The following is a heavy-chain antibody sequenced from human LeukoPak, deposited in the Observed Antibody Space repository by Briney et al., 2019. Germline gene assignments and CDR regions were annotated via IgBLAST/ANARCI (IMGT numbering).Heavy chain of an antibody. J-gene: IGHJ4*02. CDR2: INHSGST. Sequence: SETLSLTCAVSGGSIGSYYWSWIRQPPGKGLEWIGEINHSGSTNYNPSLKSRVTISVDTSKNQFSLKLSSVTAADTAVYYCARSRRRDPGYSYGSYYFDYWGQGTLVTVSS. CDR3: ARSRRRDPGYSYGSYYFDY. CDR1: GGSIGSYY. V-gene: IGHV4-34*01. D-gene: IGHD5-18*01.